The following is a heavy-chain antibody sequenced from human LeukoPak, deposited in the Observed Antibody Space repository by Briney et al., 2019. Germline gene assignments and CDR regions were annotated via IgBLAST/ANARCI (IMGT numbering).Heavy chain of an antibody. CDR2: ISSSSNTI. CDR1: GFTFSSYW. J-gene: IGHJ3*02. Sequence: GGSLRLSCAASGFTFSSYWMHWVRQAPGKGLEWVSYISSSSNTIYYADSVKGRFTISRDNAKNSLYLQMNSLRAEDTAVYYCARTDAFDISGQGTMVTVSS. CDR3: ARTDAFDI. V-gene: IGHV3-48*04.